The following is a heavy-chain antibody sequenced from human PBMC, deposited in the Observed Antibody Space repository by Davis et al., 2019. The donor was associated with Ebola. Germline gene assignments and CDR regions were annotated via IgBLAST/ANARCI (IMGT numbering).Heavy chain of an antibody. D-gene: IGHD6-6*01. Sequence: PSETLSLTCTVSGGSISSGSYYWSWIRQPAGKGLEWIGHIYTSGSTNYNPSLKSQVTISVDTSKNQFSLKLSSVTAADTAVYYCARGFEVYDEAFDIWGQGTMVTVSS. CDR2: IYTSGST. V-gene: IGHV4-61*09. CDR3: ARGFEVYDEAFDI. CDR1: GGSISSGSYY. J-gene: IGHJ3*02.